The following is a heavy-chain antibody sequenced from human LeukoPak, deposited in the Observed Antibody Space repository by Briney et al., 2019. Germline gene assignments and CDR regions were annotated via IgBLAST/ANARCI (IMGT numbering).Heavy chain of an antibody. CDR1: GYTFTSYG. J-gene: IGHJ3*02. CDR3: ARGPMSYWGTRGAFDI. D-gene: IGHD1-26*01. CDR2: ISAYNGNT. V-gene: IGHV1-18*01. Sequence: GASVKVSCKASGYTFTSYGISWVRQAPGQGLEWMGWISAYNGNTNYAQKLQGRVTMTTDTSTSTAYMEQRSLRSDDTAVYYCARGPMSYWGTRGAFDIWGQGTMVTVSS.